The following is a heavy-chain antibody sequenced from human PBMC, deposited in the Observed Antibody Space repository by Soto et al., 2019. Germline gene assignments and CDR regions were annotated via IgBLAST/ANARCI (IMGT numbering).Heavy chain of an antibody. V-gene: IGHV3-72*01. D-gene: IGHD6-13*01. Sequence: GGSLRLSCAASGFTFSDHYMDWVRQSPGKGLELVGRTRNKAMSYTTEYAASVKGRFTVSRDDSKNSLYLQMNGLKTEDTALYYCARVRSSSWGLDAFDICGQGTVVTVSS. CDR2: TRNKAMSYTT. J-gene: IGHJ3*02. CDR3: ARVRSSSWGLDAFDI. CDR1: GFTFSDHY.